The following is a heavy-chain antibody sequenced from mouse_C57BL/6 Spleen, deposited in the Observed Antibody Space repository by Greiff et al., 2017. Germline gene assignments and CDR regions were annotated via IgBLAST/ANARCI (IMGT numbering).Heavy chain of an antibody. Sequence: VQLQQSGPELVKPGASVKISCKASGYAFSSSWMNWVKQRPGKGLEWIGRIYPGDGDTNYNGKFKGKATLTADKSSSTAYMQLSSLTSEDSAVYFCARGITTVVGMDYWGQGTSVTVSS. J-gene: IGHJ4*01. D-gene: IGHD1-1*01. CDR1: GYAFSSSW. CDR3: ARGITTVVGMDY. CDR2: IYPGDGDT. V-gene: IGHV1-82*01.